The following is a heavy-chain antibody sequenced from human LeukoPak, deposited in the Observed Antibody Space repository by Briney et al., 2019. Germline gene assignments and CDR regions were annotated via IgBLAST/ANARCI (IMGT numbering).Heavy chain of an antibody. CDR2: ISSSGSTI. Sequence: TGGSLRLSCAASVFTFSDYYMSWIRQAPGKGLEWVSYISSSGSTIYYADSVKGRFTISRDNAKNSLYLQMNSLRAEDTAVYYCARVSRTYNYYDSSGYYDIDYWGQGTLVTVSS. CDR1: VFTFSDYY. V-gene: IGHV3-11*04. J-gene: IGHJ4*02. D-gene: IGHD3-22*01. CDR3: ARVSRTYNYYDSSGYYDIDY.